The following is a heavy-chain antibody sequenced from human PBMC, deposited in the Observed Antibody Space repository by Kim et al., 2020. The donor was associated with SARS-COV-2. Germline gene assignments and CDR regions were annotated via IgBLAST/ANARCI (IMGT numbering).Heavy chain of an antibody. D-gene: IGHD3-9*01. CDR1: GYTFTSYA. CDR2: INTNTGNP. V-gene: IGHV7-4-1*02. Sequence: ASVKVSCKASGYTFTSYAMNWVRQAPGQGLEWMGWINTNTGNPTYAQGFTGRFVFSLATSVNTAYLQISSLKAADTAVYYCARGPDVLRYFDWLLSYGMDVWGQGTTVTVSS. CDR3: ARGPDVLRYFDWLLSYGMDV. J-gene: IGHJ6*02.